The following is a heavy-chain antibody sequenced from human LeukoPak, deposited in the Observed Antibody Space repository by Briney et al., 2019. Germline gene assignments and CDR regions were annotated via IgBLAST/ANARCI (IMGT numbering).Heavy chain of an antibody. CDR3: ARGANGRGGDHFDY. CDR2: IKQDGSDK. J-gene: IGHJ4*02. Sequence: WGSLRLSCSASGFTFSSYWMNWVRQAQGQGPEWVANIKQDGSDKFYVDSVKGRFTISRDNAKKSLFLQMNSLRVEDTAVYYCARGANGRGGDHFDYWGQGTLVTVSS. CDR1: GFTFSSYW. D-gene: IGHD2-8*01. V-gene: IGHV3-7*04.